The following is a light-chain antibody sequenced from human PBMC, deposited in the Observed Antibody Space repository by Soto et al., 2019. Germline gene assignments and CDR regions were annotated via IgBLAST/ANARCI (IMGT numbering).Light chain of an antibody. CDR2: DVN. CDR3: TSWTTSTTMI. V-gene: IGLV2-14*03. Sequence: QSALTQPASVSGSHGQSITISCTGTSSDIGAYIFVSWYQQHPGKAPKLMLYDVNIRPSGVSNRFSGSKSGNTASLTISGLQAEDEADYYCTSWTTSTTMIFGGGTKVTVL. J-gene: IGLJ2*01. CDR1: SSDIGAYIF.